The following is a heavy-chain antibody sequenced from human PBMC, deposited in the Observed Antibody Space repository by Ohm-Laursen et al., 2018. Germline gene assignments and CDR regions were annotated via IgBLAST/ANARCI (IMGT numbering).Heavy chain of an antibody. Sequence: ASVKVSCKASGYTFTGYYMHWVRQAPGQGLEWMGWINPNSGGTNYAQKFQGRVTMTRDTSISTAYMELSRLRSDDTAVYYCARRKQLARNWFDPWGQGTLVTVSS. V-gene: IGHV1-2*02. J-gene: IGHJ5*02. CDR1: GYTFTGYY. D-gene: IGHD6-6*01. CDR2: INPNSGGT. CDR3: ARRKQLARNWFDP.